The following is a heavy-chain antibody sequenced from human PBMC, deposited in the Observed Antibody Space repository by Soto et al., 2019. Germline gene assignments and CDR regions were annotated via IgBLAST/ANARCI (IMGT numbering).Heavy chain of an antibody. CDR3: ATARGYYYYYGMDC. J-gene: IGHJ6*02. D-gene: IGHD6-25*01. CDR1: GGSFSGCY. CDR2: INHSGST. Sequence: ETRSVTCGIYGGSFSGCYWSKIRQPPGKGLEWIGEINHSGSTNYNPSLKSRVTISVDTSKKQFSLKLSSVTAADTAVYYCATARGYYYYYGMDCWGQGTTVTASS. V-gene: IGHV4-34*01.